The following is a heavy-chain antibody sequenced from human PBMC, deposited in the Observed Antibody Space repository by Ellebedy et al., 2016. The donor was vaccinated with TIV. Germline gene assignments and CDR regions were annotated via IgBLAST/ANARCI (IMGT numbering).Heavy chain of an antibody. J-gene: IGHJ6*02. Sequence: AASVKVSCKASGYTFTSYYMHWVRQAPGQGLEWMGIINPSGGSTSYAQKFQGRVTMTRDTSTSTVYMELSSLRSEDTAVYYCARDHIGPIGYYYYYGMDVWGQGTTVTVSS. D-gene: IGHD2-21*01. CDR3: ARDHIGPIGYYYYYGMDV. CDR2: INPSGGST. V-gene: IGHV1-46*01. CDR1: GYTFTSYY.